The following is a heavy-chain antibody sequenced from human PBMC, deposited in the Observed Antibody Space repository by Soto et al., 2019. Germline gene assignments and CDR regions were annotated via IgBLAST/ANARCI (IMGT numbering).Heavy chain of an antibody. V-gene: IGHV3-48*01. CDR2: ISLSSSTI. J-gene: IGHJ6*03. Sequence: EVQLVESGGGLVQPGGSLRLSCAASGFTFSSYNMNWFRQAPGKGLEWISDISLSSSTIFYADSVKGRFTISRDNAKNSLYLQMNSLRAEDTAVYYCARDSRNYYYYMDVCGKGTTVTVSS. CDR3: ARDSRNYYYYMDV. CDR1: GFTFSSYN.